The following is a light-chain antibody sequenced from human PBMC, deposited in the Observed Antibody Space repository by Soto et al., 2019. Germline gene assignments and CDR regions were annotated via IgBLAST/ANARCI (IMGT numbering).Light chain of an antibody. CDR1: ESVGSN. CDR2: GAS. V-gene: IGKV3-15*01. Sequence: EIVMTQSPATLSVSPGERATLSCRASESVGSNLAWYQQKPGQAPRLLIYGASTRATGVPARFSGSGSGTEFTLTISSLQSEDFAIYYCQQYNNWPPITFGQGTRLEIK. CDR3: QQYNNWPPIT. J-gene: IGKJ5*01.